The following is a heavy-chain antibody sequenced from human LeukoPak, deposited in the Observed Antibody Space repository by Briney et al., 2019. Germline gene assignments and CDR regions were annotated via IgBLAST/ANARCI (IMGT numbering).Heavy chain of an antibody. Sequence: PGGSLRLSCAASGFTFDDYAMHWVRQAPGKGLEWVSGISWNSGSIGYADSVKGRFTISRDNAKNTLYLQMNSLGANDTAVYYCAKDLGVSAAETPWGQGTLVTVSS. CDR3: AKDLGVSAAETP. V-gene: IGHV3-9*01. CDR2: ISWNSGSI. D-gene: IGHD6-13*01. CDR1: GFTFDDYA. J-gene: IGHJ5*02.